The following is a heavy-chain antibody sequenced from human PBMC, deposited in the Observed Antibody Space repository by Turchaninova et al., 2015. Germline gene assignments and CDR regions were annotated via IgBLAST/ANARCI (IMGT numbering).Heavy chain of an antibody. Sequence: QVQLQESGPGLVRSSETLSLTCSVSGVSIRGPSYSWDWIRQPPGKGLEWIGGGHYPGRAAYNPSRESRVTIPVDTSKNQFARKLTSVTAADTAVYYCATYLNWGQGTLVTVSS. CDR2: GHYPGRA. CDR1: GVSIRGPSYS. D-gene: IGHD2/OR15-2a*01. J-gene: IGHJ4*02. V-gene: IGHV4-39*01. CDR3: ATYLN.